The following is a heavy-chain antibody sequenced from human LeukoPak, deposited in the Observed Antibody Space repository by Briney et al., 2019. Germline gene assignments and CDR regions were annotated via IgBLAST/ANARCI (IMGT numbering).Heavy chain of an antibody. D-gene: IGHD3-10*01. CDR2: IKHSGST. CDR3: ARGSPYYYGSGSYYRFDY. J-gene: IGHJ4*02. Sequence: SETLSLTCAVYGGSFSGYYWSWIRQPPGKGLEWIGEIKHSGSTNYNPSLKSRVTISVDTSKNQFSLKLSSVTGADTAVYYCARGSPYYYGSGSYYRFDYWGQGTLVTVSS. CDR1: GGSFSGYY. V-gene: IGHV4-34*01.